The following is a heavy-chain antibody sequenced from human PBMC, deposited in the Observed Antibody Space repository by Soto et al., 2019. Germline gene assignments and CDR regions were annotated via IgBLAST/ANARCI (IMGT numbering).Heavy chain of an antibody. V-gene: IGHV4-30-4*01. CDR3: VRDWVFERWFDP. D-gene: IGHD6-13*01. Sequence: QVQLQESGPGLVKPSQTLSLTCTVSGDSINSGDYYWSWIRQLPGKGLEWIGYIFYTGNTYYTPSLESRLTISIDTSNNQFSLKLRSVTAADTAVYYCVRDWVFERWFDPWGQGTLVTVSS. CDR1: GDSINSGDYY. J-gene: IGHJ5*02. CDR2: IFYTGNT.